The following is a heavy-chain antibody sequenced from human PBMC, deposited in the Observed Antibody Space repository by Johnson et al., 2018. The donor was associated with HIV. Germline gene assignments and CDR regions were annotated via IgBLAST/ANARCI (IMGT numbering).Heavy chain of an antibody. CDR2: ISSSGGTT. J-gene: IGHJ3*02. Sequence: VQLVESGGGLVQPGRSLRLSCAASGFTFNDHYMSWIRQAPGKGLEWVSYISSSGGTTYNADSVKGRFTISRDNAKNSLYLQMNSLRAEDTAVYYCARDQGYPEPAFDIWGQGTMVTVSS. D-gene: IGHD1-14*01. CDR1: GFTFNDHY. CDR3: ARDQGYPEPAFDI. V-gene: IGHV3-11*04.